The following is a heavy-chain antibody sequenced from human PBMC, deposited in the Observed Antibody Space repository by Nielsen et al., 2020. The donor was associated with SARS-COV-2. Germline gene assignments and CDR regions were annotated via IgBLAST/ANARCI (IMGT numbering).Heavy chain of an antibody. J-gene: IGHJ5*02. D-gene: IGHD1-26*01. CDR1: GFTFSSYG. CDR3: AKDRGKWELLNWFDP. V-gene: IGHV3-30*18. CDR2: ISYDGSNK. Sequence: GGSLRLSCAASGFTFSSYGMHWVRQAPGKGLEWVAVISYDGSNKYYADSVKGRFTISRDNSKNTLYLQMNSLGAEDTAVYYCAKDRGKWELLNWFDPWGQGTLVTVSS.